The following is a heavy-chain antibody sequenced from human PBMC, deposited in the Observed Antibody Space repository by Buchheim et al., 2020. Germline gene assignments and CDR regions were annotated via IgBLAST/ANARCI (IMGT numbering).Heavy chain of an antibody. CDR1: GGTFSSYT. V-gene: IGHV1-69*08. D-gene: IGHD6-6*01. CDR2: IIPILGIA. Sequence: QVQLVQSGAEVKEPGSSVKVSCKASGGTFSSYTISWVRQAPGQGLEWMGRIIPILGIANYAQKFQGRVTITADKSTSTAYMELSSLRSEDTAVYYCARDAPYSSSSGYYYYYGMDVWGQGTT. CDR3: ARDAPYSSSSGYYYYYGMDV. J-gene: IGHJ6*02.